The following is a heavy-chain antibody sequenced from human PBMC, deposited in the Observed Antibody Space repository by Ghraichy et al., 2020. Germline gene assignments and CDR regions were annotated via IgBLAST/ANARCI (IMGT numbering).Heavy chain of an antibody. CDR2: ISRDGGST. V-gene: IGHV3-43*01. CDR1: GFTFDVYT. Sequence: LSLTCAASGFTFDVYTMHWVRQAPGKGLEWLSLISRDGGSTYYADSVRGRFTISRDNIKNSLYLQMDSLRSEDTALYYCSKSTPYTVTTSDFWGRGTLVTVSS. CDR3: SKSTPYTVTTSDF. D-gene: IGHD4-17*01. J-gene: IGHJ4*02.